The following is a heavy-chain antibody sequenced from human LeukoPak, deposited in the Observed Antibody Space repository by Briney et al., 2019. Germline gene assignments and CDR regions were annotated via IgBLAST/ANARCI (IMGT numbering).Heavy chain of an antibody. CDR3: ARRVYSSSWYWFDP. D-gene: IGHD6-13*01. V-gene: IGHV4-59*01. Sequence: LQTLSLTCTVSVGSISSYYWSWIRHPPGKGLEWIGYIYYSGSTNYNPSLKSRVTISVDTSKNQFSLKLSSVTAADTAAYYCARRVYSSSWYWFDPWGQGTLVTVSS. CDR2: IYYSGST. CDR1: VGSISSYY. J-gene: IGHJ5*02.